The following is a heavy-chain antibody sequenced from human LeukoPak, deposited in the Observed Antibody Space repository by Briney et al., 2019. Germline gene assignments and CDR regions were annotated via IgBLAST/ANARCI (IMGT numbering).Heavy chain of an antibody. CDR2: IRYDGNNK. Sequence: PTGGSLRLACAAAGFTFSTYGIQCGRQAPGKGLEWVAFIRYDGNNKYYADSVKGRFTISRDNSKNMLYLEMKSLRPEDTAVYYCAKSGPDYIGRNYLDYWGQGTLVGVSS. CDR3: AKSGPDYIGRNYLDY. D-gene: IGHD3-16*01. J-gene: IGHJ4*02. V-gene: IGHV3-30*02. CDR1: GFTFSTYG.